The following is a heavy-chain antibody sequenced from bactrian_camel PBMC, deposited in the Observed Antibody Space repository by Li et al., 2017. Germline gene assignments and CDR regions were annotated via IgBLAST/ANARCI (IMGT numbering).Heavy chain of an antibody. D-gene: IGHD2*01. CDR3: AADERKVLGFCSGSYWDGTEPTS. CDR1: RYTWRTSC. J-gene: IGHJ6*01. V-gene: IGHV3S31*01. CDR2: IYTGTDRT. Sequence: DVQLVESGGGSVQAGGSLRLSCAASRYTWRTSCLGWFRQSPGKGREGVASIYTGTDRTYYADSVKGRFTVSLDNAKNTLDLQMTNLKPDDTGMYYCAADERKVLGFCSGSYWDGTEPTSRGQGTQVTVS.